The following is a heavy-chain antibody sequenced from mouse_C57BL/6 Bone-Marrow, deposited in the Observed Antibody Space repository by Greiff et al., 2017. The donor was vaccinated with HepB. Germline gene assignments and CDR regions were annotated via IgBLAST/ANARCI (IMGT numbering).Heavy chain of an antibody. CDR3: ARRVHYYGSSYWYFDV. V-gene: IGHV1-26*01. D-gene: IGHD1-1*01. Sequence: VQLQQSGPELVKPGASVKISCKASGYTFTDYYMNWVKQSHGKSLEWIGDINPNNGGTSYNQKFKGKATLTVDKSSSTAYMELRSLTSEDSAVYYCARRVHYYGSSYWYFDVWGTGTTVTVSS. J-gene: IGHJ1*03. CDR1: GYTFTDYY. CDR2: INPNNGGT.